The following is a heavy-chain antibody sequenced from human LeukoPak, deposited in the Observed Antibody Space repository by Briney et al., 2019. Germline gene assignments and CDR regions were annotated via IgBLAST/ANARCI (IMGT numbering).Heavy chain of an antibody. J-gene: IGHJ5*02. CDR2: IYTSGST. Sequence: SETLSLTCTVSGGSISSSRYYWSWIRQPAGKGLEWIGRIYTSGSTNYNPSLKSRVTMSVDTSKNQFSLKLSSVTAADTAVYYCAREPLGYYYDSSGSWEWFDPWGQGTLVTVSS. V-gene: IGHV4-61*02. D-gene: IGHD3-22*01. CDR3: AREPLGYYYDSSGSWEWFDP. CDR1: GGSISSSRYY.